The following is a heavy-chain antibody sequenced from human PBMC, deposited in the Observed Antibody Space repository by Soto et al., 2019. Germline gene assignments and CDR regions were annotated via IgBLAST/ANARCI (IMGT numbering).Heavy chain of an antibody. Sequence: GASVKVSCKASGYTFTSYAMHWVRQAPGQRLEWMGWINAGNGNTKYSQKFQGRVTITRDTSASTAYMELSSLRSEDTAVYYCARVVGWGYCSSTSCYSPFDYWGQGTLVTVSS. CDR3: ARVVGWGYCSSTSCYSPFDY. J-gene: IGHJ4*02. CDR1: GYTFTSYA. CDR2: INAGNGNT. D-gene: IGHD2-2*01. V-gene: IGHV1-3*01.